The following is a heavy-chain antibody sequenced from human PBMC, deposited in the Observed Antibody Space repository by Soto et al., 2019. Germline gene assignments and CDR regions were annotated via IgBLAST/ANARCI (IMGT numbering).Heavy chain of an antibody. V-gene: IGHV3-30*18. CDR3: AKDLQSYGDYDYYCYGMDV. D-gene: IGHD4-17*01. J-gene: IGHJ6*02. CDR1: GFTFSTYG. Sequence: QVQLVESGGGEVQPGRSLTISCAASGFTFSTYGMHWVRQTPGKGLEWVAVISYDGTNKFYSDSVKGRFTISRDNCKNPLTLQMNSLRADDTAVYSCAKDLQSYGDYDYYCYGMDVWGRGTRVTVAS. CDR2: ISYDGTNK.